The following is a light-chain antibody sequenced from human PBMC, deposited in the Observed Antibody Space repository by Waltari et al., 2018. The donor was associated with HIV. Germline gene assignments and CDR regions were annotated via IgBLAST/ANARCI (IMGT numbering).Light chain of an antibody. Sequence: QSALTQPPSASGSPGQSVTIPCPGPSSDVGGYNYVPWYQQHPGKAPKLMIFEVTKWPSGVPNRFSGSKSGNTASLTVSGLQADDEADYYCSSYTGYNDFLFGAGTKLTVL. J-gene: IGLJ3*02. CDR1: SSDVGGYNY. V-gene: IGLV2-8*01. CDR3: SSYTGYNDFL. CDR2: EVT.